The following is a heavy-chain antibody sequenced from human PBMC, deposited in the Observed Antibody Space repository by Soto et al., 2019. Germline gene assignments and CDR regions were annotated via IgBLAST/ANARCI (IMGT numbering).Heavy chain of an antibody. CDR1: GFTFSNYE. D-gene: IGHD3-16*02. CDR3: TRYRWFDA. CDR2: ISSRGTVK. Sequence: PGGSRRLSCAASGFTFSNYEMNWVRQAPGKGLEWISYISSRGTVKYNADSVKGRFTISRDNAKNSLYLQMNSLRAEDTAVYYCTRYRWFDAWGQGTLVTVSS. J-gene: IGHJ5*02. V-gene: IGHV3-48*03.